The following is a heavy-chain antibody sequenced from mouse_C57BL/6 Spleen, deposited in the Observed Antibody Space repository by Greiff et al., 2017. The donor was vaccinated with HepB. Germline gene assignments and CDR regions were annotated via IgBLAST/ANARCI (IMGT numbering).Heavy chain of an antibody. CDR2: IYPRSGNT. D-gene: IGHD2-2*01. J-gene: IGHJ2*01. V-gene: IGHV1-81*01. CDR1: GYTFTSYG. Sequence: QVQLQQSGAELARPGASVKLSCKASGYTFTSYGISWVKQRTGQGLEWIGEIYPRSGNTYYNEKFKGKATLTADKSSSTAYMELRSLTSEDSAVYFCARSGIVRGYDEEDYWGQGTTLTVSS. CDR3: ARSGIVRGYDEEDY.